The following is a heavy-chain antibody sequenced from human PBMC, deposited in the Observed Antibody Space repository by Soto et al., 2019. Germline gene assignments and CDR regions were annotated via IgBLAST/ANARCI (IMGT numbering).Heavy chain of an antibody. Sequence: GGSQSLSCGASEGTFSSYAMHWVRQTPGKGLEWVAVISYDGSNKYYADSVKGRFTISRDNSKNTLYLQMNSLRAEDTAVYYCARGRGYYYYGMDVWGQGTTVTGSS. CDR2: ISYDGSNK. J-gene: IGHJ6*02. V-gene: IGHV3-30-3*01. CDR1: EGTFSSYA. D-gene: IGHD3-10*01. CDR3: ARGRGYYYYGMDV.